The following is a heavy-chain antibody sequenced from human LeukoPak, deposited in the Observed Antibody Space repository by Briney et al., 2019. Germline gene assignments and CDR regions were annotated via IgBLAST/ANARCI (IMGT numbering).Heavy chain of an antibody. V-gene: IGHV4-34*01. CDR2: INHSGST. J-gene: IGHJ4*02. CDR1: GGSFSGYY. Sequence: SETLSLTCAVYGGSFSGYYWSWIRQPPGKGLEWIGEINHSGSTNYNPSLKSRVTISVDTSKNQFSLKLSSVTAADTAVYYCARAQWSYGSWGFDCWGQGTLVTVPS. CDR3: ARAQWSYGSWGFDC. D-gene: IGHD5-18*01.